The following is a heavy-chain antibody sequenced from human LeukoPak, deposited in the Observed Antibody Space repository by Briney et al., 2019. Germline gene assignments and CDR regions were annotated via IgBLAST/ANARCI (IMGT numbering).Heavy chain of an antibody. CDR3: ASEYSYGLGAFDI. Sequence: ASVKVSCKASGYTFTSYYMHWVRQAPGQGLEWMGIINPSGGSTSYAQKFQGRVTMTRDTSTSTVYMELSSPRSEGTAVYYCASEYSYGLGAFDIWGQGTMVTVSS. CDR2: INPSGGST. V-gene: IGHV1-46*01. D-gene: IGHD5-18*01. CDR1: GYTFTSYY. J-gene: IGHJ3*02.